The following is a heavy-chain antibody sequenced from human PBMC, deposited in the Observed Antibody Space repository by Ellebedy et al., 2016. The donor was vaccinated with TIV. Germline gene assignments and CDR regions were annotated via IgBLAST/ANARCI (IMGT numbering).Heavy chain of an antibody. CDR3: ASSHDILTGYANFDY. CDR1: GGSISSGGYY. D-gene: IGHD3-9*01. CDR2: IYYSGST. V-gene: IGHV4-31*03. J-gene: IGHJ4*02. Sequence: LRLSXTVSGGSISSGGYYWSWIRQHPGKGLEWIGYIYYSGSTYYNPSLKSRVTISVDTSKNQFSLKLSSVTAADTAVYYCASSHDILTGYANFDYWGQGTLVTVSS.